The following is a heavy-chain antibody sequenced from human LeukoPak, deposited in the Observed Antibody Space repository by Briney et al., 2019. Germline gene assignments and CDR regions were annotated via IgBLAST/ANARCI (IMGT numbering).Heavy chain of an antibody. J-gene: IGHJ4*02. Sequence: VASVKVSCKASGYTFTTYGISWVRQAPGQGLEWMGWISAYNGHTNYAQKLQGRVTMTTDTSTSTAYMELRSLRSDDTAVYYCARWLAVAGTNYFDYWGQGTLVTVSS. CDR3: ARWLAVAGTNYFDY. CDR2: ISAYNGHT. D-gene: IGHD6-19*01. CDR1: GYTFTTYG. V-gene: IGHV1-18*01.